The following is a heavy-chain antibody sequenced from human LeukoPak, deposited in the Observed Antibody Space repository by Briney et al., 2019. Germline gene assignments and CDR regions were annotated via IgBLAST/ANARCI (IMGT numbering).Heavy chain of an antibody. J-gene: IGHJ4*02. Sequence: PSETLSLTCAVSGTSVNTYYWSWLRQSPGKGLEWIGYIYYTGSTSYNPSLKSRVTFSLDTSRNQFSLTLTSVSAADTALYYCAADATFGSGRFVSWGQGTLVTVSS. CDR1: GTSVNTYY. V-gene: IGHV4-59*02. CDR3: AADATFGSGRFVS. D-gene: IGHD3-10*01. CDR2: IYYTGST.